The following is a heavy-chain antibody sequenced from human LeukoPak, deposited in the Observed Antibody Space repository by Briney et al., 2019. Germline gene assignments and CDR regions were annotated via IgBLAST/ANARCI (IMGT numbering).Heavy chain of an antibody. CDR2: IYYSGST. D-gene: IGHD6-13*01. V-gene: IGHV4-59*08. Sequence: SETLSLTCTVPGGSISSYYWSWIRQPPGKGLEWIGYIYYSGSTNYNPSLKSRVTISVDTSKNQFSLKLSPVTAADTAVYYCARVVGQQLAYYYYMDVWGKGTTVTVSS. CDR3: ARVVGQQLAYYYYMDV. J-gene: IGHJ6*03. CDR1: GGSISSYY.